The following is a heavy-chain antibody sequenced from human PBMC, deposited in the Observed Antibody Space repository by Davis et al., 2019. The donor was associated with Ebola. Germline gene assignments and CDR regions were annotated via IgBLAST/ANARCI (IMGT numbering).Heavy chain of an antibody. CDR1: GYTFTAYY. V-gene: IGHV1-2*06. Sequence: ASVQVSCKASGYTFTAYYIHWVRQARGQGLEWLGRIDPNTGGTKNAQKFQGRVTLTRDTSISTAYMEVSRLTSDDTAVYYCAREGLFKWNYDHWGQGTLVTVSS. D-gene: IGHD1-7*01. CDR3: AREGLFKWNYDH. J-gene: IGHJ5*02. CDR2: IDPNTGGT.